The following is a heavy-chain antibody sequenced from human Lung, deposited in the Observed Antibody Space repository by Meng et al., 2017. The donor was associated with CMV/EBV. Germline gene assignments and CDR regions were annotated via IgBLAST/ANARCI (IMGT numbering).Heavy chain of an antibody. CDR3: ARAGRYCSSTSCYNEDYYYYYGMDV. CDR1: GYTFTSYY. J-gene: IGHJ6*02. D-gene: IGHD2-2*02. V-gene: IGHV1-46*01. Sequence: ASVKVSXKASGYTFTSYYMHWVRQAPGQGLEWMGIINPSGGSTSYAQKFQGRVTMTRDTSTSTVYMELSSLRSEDTAVYYCARAGRYCSSTSCYNEDYYYYYGMDVWGQGTTVTFSS. CDR2: INPSGGST.